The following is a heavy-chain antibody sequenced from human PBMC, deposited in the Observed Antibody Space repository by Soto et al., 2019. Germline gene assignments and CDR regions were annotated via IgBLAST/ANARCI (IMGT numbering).Heavy chain of an antibody. CDR2: VYYGGST. D-gene: IGHD3-9*01. CDR3: GRLEGLATISYYFDY. Sequence: QLQLKESGPGLLKPSETLSLTCPASGGSVTSSSYSGGWFRKPPGKGLEWIGRVYYGGSTYYNPSLESRVTISVDKSKNQFSLKLMSLSAADTAVYYCGRLEGLATISYYFDYWGQGALVTVSS. V-gene: IGHV4-39*01. CDR1: GGSVTSSSYS. J-gene: IGHJ4*02.